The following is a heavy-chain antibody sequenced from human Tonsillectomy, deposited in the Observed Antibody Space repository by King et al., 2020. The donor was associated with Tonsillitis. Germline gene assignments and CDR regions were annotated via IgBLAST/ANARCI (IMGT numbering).Heavy chain of an antibody. CDR1: GFTVSSNY. J-gene: IGHJ3*01. Sequence: DVQLVESGGGLIQPGGSLRLSCPASGFTVSSNYMSWVRQAPGKGLEWVSVIYSGGFTNYADSVKGRFTISRDNSKNTLYLQMNSLRAEDTAVYYCAREPFIVGATRDFDFWGQGKVVTVYS. V-gene: IGHV3-53*01. D-gene: IGHD1-26*01. CDR2: IYSGGFT. CDR3: AREPFIVGATRDFDF.